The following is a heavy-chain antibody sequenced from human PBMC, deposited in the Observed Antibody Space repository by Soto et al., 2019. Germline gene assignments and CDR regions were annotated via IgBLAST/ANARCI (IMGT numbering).Heavy chain of an antibody. J-gene: IGHJ5*02. CDR2: ISSSGSTI. CDR1: GFIFSTYY. CDR3: ARDRALYSGYVAP. V-gene: IGHV3-48*01. D-gene: IGHD5-12*01. Sequence: GGSLRLSCAASGFIFSTYYMNWVRQGPGKGLEWVSYISSSGSTIFYTDSVKGRFTVSRDNAKNSLYLQMNSLRAEDTAVYYCARDRALYSGYVAPWGQGTLVTVSS.